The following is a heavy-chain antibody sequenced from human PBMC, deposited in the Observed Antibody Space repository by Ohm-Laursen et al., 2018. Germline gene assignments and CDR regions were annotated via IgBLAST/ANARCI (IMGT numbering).Heavy chain of an antibody. Sequence: SSVKVSCKASGGTFSSYAISWVRQAPGQGLEWMGGIIPIFGTANYAQKFQGRVTITADESTSTAYMEPSSLRSEDTAVYYCAKTWLFRGYDYYFDYWGQGTLVTVSS. D-gene: IGHD5-12*01. V-gene: IGHV1-69*01. CDR3: AKTWLFRGYDYYFDY. CDR2: IIPIFGTA. CDR1: GGTFSSYA. J-gene: IGHJ4*02.